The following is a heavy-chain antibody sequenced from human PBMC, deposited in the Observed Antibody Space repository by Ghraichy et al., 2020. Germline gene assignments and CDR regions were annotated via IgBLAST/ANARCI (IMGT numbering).Heavy chain of an antibody. D-gene: IGHD4-23*01. J-gene: IGHJ6*02. V-gene: IGHV3-48*02. Sequence: GGSLRLSCSASGFTLSSYSLNWVRQAPGKGLEWLSYITSSGRFISYADSVKGRFTISRDNAKNSVDLQMNSLRDEDTAVYYCARGSRVVRFYYYDALDVWGQGTTVTV. CDR2: ITSSGRFI. CDR3: ARGSRVVRFYYYDALDV. CDR1: GFTLSSYS.